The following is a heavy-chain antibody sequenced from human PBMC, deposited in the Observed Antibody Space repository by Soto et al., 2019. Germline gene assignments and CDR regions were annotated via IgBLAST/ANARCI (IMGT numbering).Heavy chain of an antibody. Sequence: LETLSLTSAVYGGSFGGYCWSWIRQPPGKGLEWIGEINHSGSTNYNPSLKSRVTISVDTSKNQFSLKLSSVTAADTAVYYCARGFYDFRSGPRNKLDYWGQGILVTVSS. CDR2: INHSGST. J-gene: IGHJ4*02. D-gene: IGHD3-3*01. V-gene: IGHV4-34*01. CDR3: ARGFYDFRSGPRNKLDY. CDR1: GGSFGGYC.